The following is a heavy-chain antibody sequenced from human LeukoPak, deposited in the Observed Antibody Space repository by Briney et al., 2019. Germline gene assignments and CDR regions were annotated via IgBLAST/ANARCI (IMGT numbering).Heavy chain of an antibody. CDR1: GDSMNNFY. CDR2: VHLSGST. Sequence: SETLSLTCTVSGDSMNNFYWSCIRQSAGKGLEWIGRVHLSGSTNYSPSLRSRVAISLDRSRNQFSLKLTSVTAADTAVYYCARDDRARDDSGAYHYWGQGTLVTVSS. CDR3: ARDDRARDDSGAYHY. J-gene: IGHJ4*02. V-gene: IGHV4-4*07. D-gene: IGHD5-24*01.